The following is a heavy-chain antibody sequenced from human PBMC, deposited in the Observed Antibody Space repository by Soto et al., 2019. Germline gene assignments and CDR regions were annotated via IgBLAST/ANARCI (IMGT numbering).Heavy chain of an antibody. D-gene: IGHD3-3*01. CDR1: GFTLSDHY. CDR3: ARASTPDSTGYDY. V-gene: IGHV3-72*01. CDR2: SRNRVKSFTT. J-gene: IGHJ4*02. Sequence: EVQLVESGGGLVQPGGSLRLSFAASGFTLSDHYLDWVRQAPGKGLEWVGRSRNRVKSFTTAYAASVRGRFTFSRDDSTNSLYLQMNCLKTDDTAVYYCARASTPDSTGYDYWGQGTLVTVSS.